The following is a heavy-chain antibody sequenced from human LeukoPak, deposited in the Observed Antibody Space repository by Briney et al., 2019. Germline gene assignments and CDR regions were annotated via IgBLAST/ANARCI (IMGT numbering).Heavy chain of an antibody. J-gene: IGHJ3*02. V-gene: IGHV1-69*06. D-gene: IGHD5-24*01. CDR1: GGTFSSYA. CDR2: IIPIFGTA. Sequence: EASVKVSCKASGGTFSSYAISWVRQAPGQGLEWMGGIIPIFGTANYAQKFQGRVTITADKSTSTAYMELSSLRSEDTAVYYCARLKDGKELLGAFDIWGQGTMVTVSS. CDR3: ARLKDGKELLGAFDI.